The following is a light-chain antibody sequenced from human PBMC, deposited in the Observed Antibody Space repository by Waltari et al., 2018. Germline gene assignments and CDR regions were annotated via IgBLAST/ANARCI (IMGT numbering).Light chain of an antibody. CDR2: AAS. J-gene: IGKJ1*01. V-gene: IGKV1-39*01. CDR3: QQSYNAPRT. CDR1: QTIFTY. Sequence: DTQMTRAPSFLSASVGDRFTITCRASQTIFTYINWYQQRPGKAPKLLIYAASYLQSGVPSRFSGGGSGTHFTLTISSLQPEDFATYFCQQSYNAPRTFGQGTKVEI.